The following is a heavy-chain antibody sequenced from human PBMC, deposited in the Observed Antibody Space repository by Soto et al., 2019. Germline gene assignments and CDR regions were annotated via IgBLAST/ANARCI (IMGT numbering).Heavy chain of an antibody. J-gene: IGHJ5*02. CDR1: GGTFSSYA. V-gene: IGHV1-69*01. CDR2: IIPIFGTA. CDR3: AREVSTMVRGAPGWFDP. Sequence: QVQLVQSGAEVKKPGSSVKVSCKASGGTFSSYAISWVRQAPGQGLAWMGGIIPIFGTANYAQKFQGRVTITADESTSTAYMELSSLRSEDTAVYYCAREVSTMVRGAPGWFDPWGQGTLVTVSS. D-gene: IGHD3-10*01.